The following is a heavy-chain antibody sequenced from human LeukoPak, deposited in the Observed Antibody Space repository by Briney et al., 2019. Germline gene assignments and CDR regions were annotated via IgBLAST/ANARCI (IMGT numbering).Heavy chain of an antibody. V-gene: IGHV1-2*02. J-gene: IGHJ4*02. Sequence: GASVKVSCKASGYTFTGYYMHWVRQAPGHGLEWMGWINPNSGGTNYAQKFQGRVTMTRDTSISTAYMELSRLRSDDTAVYYCARDVDTVTPFYFDYWGQGTLVTVSS. CDR1: GYTFTGYY. CDR3: ARDVDTVTPFYFDY. CDR2: INPNSGGT. D-gene: IGHD4-4*01.